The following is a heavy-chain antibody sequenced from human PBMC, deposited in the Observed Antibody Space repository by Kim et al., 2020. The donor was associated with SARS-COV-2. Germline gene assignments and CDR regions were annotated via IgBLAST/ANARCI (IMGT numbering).Heavy chain of an antibody. CDR3: ARDEAGSSLAR. V-gene: IGHV4-31*03. J-gene: IGHJ4*02. Sequence: SETLSLTCTVSGGSISSGGYYWSWIRQHPGKGLEWIGYIYYSGSTYYNPSLKSRVTISVDTSKNQFSLKLSSVTAADTAVYYCARDEAGSSLARWGQGTLVTVSS. CDR1: GGSISSGGYY. D-gene: IGHD6-6*01. CDR2: IYYSGST.